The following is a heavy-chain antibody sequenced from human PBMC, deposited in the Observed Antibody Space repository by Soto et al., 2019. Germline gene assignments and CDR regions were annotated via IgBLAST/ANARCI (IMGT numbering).Heavy chain of an antibody. V-gene: IGHV4-59*12. J-gene: IGHJ4*02. CDR2: IHYSGST. CDR1: GGSISSNY. D-gene: IGHD6-13*01. CDR3: ARGLGYSTSSGFDY. Sequence: SETLSLICTVSGGSISSNYWSWIRQPPGKGLEWIGYIHYSGSTNYNPSLKSRVTISADTSKNQFSLKLSSVTAADTAVYYCARGLGYSTSSGFDYWGQGSLVTVSS.